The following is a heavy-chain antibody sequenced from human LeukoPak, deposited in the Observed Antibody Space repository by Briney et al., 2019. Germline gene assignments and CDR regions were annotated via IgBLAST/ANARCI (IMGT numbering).Heavy chain of an antibody. CDR3: ARDYCSGGSCYSYYYYGMDV. CDR2: IDPSDSYT. J-gene: IGHJ6*04. V-gene: IGHV5-10-1*01. D-gene: IGHD2-15*01. Sequence: GESLKISCKGSGYSFTSYWISWVRQMPGKGLDWMGRIDPSDSYTNYSPSFQGHVTISADKSISTAYLQWSSLKASDTAMYYCARDYCSGGSCYSYYYYGMDVWGKGTTVTVSS. CDR1: GYSFTSYW.